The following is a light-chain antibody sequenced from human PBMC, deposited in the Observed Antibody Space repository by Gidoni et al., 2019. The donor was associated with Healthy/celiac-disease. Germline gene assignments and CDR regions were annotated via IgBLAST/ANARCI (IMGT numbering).Light chain of an antibody. CDR3: QHRSNRPPGLT. V-gene: IGKV3-11*01. CDR2: DAS. CDR1: QSVGFY. J-gene: IGKJ4*01. Sequence: EIVLTQSPATLSLSPGERATLSCRASQSVGFYLAWYQQKPGQAPRLLIYDASKRATVIPDRFGGSGSGTDFTLTIISLEPEDFAIYYCQHRSNRPPGLTFGGXTKVEVK.